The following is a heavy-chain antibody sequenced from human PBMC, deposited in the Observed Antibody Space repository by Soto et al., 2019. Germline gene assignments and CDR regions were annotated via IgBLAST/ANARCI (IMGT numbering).Heavy chain of an antibody. CDR3: ARALGSRFYYAMDV. Sequence: VQLQESGPGLVKPSQTLSLTCTVSGGSISSGSYFWTWIRQHPGKGLEWIGYINYSGNTYYNPSLKSRVTISVDTSKNQFSLKLTSLTAADTAVYYCARALGSRFYYAMDVSGQGTSVIVSS. V-gene: IGHV4-31*03. D-gene: IGHD3-16*01. J-gene: IGHJ6*02. CDR1: GGSISSGSYF. CDR2: INYSGNT.